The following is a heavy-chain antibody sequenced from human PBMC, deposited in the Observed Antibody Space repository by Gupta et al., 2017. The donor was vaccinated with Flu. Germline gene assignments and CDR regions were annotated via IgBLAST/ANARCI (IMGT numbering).Heavy chain of an antibody. J-gene: IGHJ4*02. CDR1: GFTFGNAW. D-gene: IGHD6-19*01. CDR3: RAHSSGWYVWDY. V-gene: IGHV3-15*01. Sequence: EVQLVESGGGLVKPGGSLRLSCAASGFTFGNAWMSWVRQAPGKGLEWVGRIKSKTDGGTTDYAAPVKGRFTISRDDSKNTLYLQMNSLKTEDTAVYYCRAHSSGWYVWDYWGQGTLVTVSS. CDR2: IKSKTDGGTT.